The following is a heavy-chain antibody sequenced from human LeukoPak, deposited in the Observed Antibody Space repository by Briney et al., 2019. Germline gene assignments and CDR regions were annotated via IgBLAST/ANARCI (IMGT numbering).Heavy chain of an antibody. D-gene: IGHD3-22*01. J-gene: IGHJ4*02. V-gene: IGHV4-39*01. CDR2: VYYSGST. Sequence: PSETLSLTCTVSGGSISTSSYYWGWLRQPPGKGLEWIGSVYYSGSTHYNPSLGSRVTMSVDTSKNQFSLKLNSVTAADTAVYYCASQPRSTYYYDSSGYYSFFFDFWGQGTLVTVSS. CDR3: ASQPRSTYYYDSSGYYSFFFDF. CDR1: GGSISTSSYY.